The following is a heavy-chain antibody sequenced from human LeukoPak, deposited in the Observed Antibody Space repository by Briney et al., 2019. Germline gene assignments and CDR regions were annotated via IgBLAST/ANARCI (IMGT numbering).Heavy chain of an antibody. CDR1: GGSISSYY. Sequence: SETLSLTCTVSGGSISSYYWSWIRQPPGKGLEWSGYIYYSGSTYYNPSLKSRVTISVDTSKNQFSLKLSSVTAADTAVYYCARGGQCSGGSCYFSLYYYYGMDVWGQGTTVTVSS. CDR3: ARGGQCSGGSCYFSLYYYYGMDV. D-gene: IGHD2-15*01. J-gene: IGHJ6*02. V-gene: IGHV4-59*06. CDR2: IYYSGST.